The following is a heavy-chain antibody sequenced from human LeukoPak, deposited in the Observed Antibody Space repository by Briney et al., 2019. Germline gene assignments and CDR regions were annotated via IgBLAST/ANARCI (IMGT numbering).Heavy chain of an antibody. CDR2: INAGNGNT. Sequence: ASVKVSCKASGYTFTSYAMHWVRQAPGQRLEWMGWINAGNGNTKYSQKFQGRVTITRDTSASTAYMELSSLRSEDTAVYYCATSGRREQLVPHYFDYWGQGTLVTVSS. CDR3: ATSGRREQLVPHYFDY. J-gene: IGHJ4*02. V-gene: IGHV1-3*01. CDR1: GYTFTSYA. D-gene: IGHD6-13*01.